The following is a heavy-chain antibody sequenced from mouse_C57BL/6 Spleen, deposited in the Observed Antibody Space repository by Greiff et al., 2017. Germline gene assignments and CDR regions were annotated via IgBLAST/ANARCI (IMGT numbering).Heavy chain of an antibody. Sequence: EVKLMESGTVLARPGASVKMSCTTSGYTFTSSWMHWVKQRPGQGLEWIGAIYPGNGDTSYNQEFKGKAKLTAVTSASTAYMELSSLTNEDSAVYYCTKGDGKERDFDDWGQGTTLTVAS. J-gene: IGHJ2*01. V-gene: IGHV1-5*01. CDR3: TKGDGKERDFDD. CDR2: IYPGNGDT. D-gene: IGHD2-1*01. CDR1: GYTFTSSW.